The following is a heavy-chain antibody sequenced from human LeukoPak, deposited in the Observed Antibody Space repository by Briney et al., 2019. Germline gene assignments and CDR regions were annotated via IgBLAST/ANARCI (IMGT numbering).Heavy chain of an antibody. J-gene: IGHJ4*02. Sequence: PSETLSLTCTVSGGSISSHYWSWIRQPPGKGLEWIGYIYFTGSTNYNPSLRGRVTISVATSKNQFSLNLRSVTAADTAVYYCAREGYASIWYADWGQGTLVTVSS. CDR1: GGSISSHY. V-gene: IGHV4-59*11. CDR2: IYFTGST. D-gene: IGHD6-13*01. CDR3: AREGYASIWYAD.